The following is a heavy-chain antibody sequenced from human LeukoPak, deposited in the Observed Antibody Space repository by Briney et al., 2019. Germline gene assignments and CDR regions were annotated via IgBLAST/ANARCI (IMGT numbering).Heavy chain of an antibody. Sequence: ASVKVSCKASGYTFTSYDINWVRQATGQGLEWMGWMNPNSGNTGYAQKFQVRVTMTRNTSISTAYMELSSLRSEDTAVYYCARYVRGGIWGSYRTADYWGQGTLVTVSS. J-gene: IGHJ4*02. D-gene: IGHD3-16*02. CDR2: MNPNSGNT. V-gene: IGHV1-8*01. CDR1: GYTFTSYD. CDR3: ARYVRGGIWGSYRTADY.